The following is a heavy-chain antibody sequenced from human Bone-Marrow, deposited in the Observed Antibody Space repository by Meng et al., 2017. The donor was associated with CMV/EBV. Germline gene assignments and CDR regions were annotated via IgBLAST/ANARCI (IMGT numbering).Heavy chain of an antibody. CDR1: GGTFSSYA. V-gene: IGHV1-69*05. D-gene: IGHD3-10*01. J-gene: IGHJ5*02. CDR2: IIPIFGTA. CDR3: ARAWKPSLSDYYGSGSYFGWFDP. Sequence: SVKVSCKASGGTFSSYAISWVRQAPGQGLEWMGGIIPIFGTANYAQKFQGRVTITTDESTSTAHMELSSLRSEDTAVYYCARAWKPSLSDYYGSGSYFGWFDPWGQGTLVTVSS.